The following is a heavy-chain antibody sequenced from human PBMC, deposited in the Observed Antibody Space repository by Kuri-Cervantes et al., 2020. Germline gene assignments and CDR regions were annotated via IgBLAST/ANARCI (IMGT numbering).Heavy chain of an antibody. V-gene: IGHV3-66*01. Sequence: GESLKISCAASGFTFSSYAMHWVRQAPGKGLEWVSVLYSDGSTYYADSVKGRFTISRDSSKNTLYLQMNSLRAEDTAVYYCARELGRGVNSPYLDYWGQGTLVTVSS. D-gene: IGHD3-10*01. CDR2: LYSDGST. CDR3: ARELGRGVNSPYLDY. J-gene: IGHJ4*02. CDR1: GFTFSSYA.